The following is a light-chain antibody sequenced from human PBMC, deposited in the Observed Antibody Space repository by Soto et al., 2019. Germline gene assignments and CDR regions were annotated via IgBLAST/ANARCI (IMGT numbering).Light chain of an antibody. J-gene: IGKJ1*01. V-gene: IGKV3-15*01. Sequence: EVVMTQSPATLSVSPGGRVTLSCRASQSINAHLAWYQQKPGQAPRLLIHGASTRATGIPARFSGSGFGTEFILTISSLQSEDFAVYYCQQYNTSLWTFGQGTKVE. CDR1: QSINAH. CDR3: QQYNTSLWT. CDR2: GAS.